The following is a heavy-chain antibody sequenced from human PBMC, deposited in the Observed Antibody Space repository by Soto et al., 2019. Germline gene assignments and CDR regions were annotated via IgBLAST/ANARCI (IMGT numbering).Heavy chain of an antibody. CDR1: GGSISSGGYY. CDR2: IYYSGST. Sequence: QVQLQESGPGLVKPSQTLSLTCTVSGGSISSGGYYWSWIRQHPGKGLEWVGYIYYSGSTYYNPSLRRRVTTSVDPSKNQFSLKLSSVTAADTAVYYCARQEGIAARPGWFDPWGQGTLVTVSS. J-gene: IGHJ5*02. D-gene: IGHD6-6*01. V-gene: IGHV4-31*03. CDR3: ARQEGIAARPGWFDP.